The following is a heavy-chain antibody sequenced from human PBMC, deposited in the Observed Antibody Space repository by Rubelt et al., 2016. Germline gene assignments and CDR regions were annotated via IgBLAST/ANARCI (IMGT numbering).Heavy chain of an antibody. J-gene: IGHJ4*02. CDR3: ARARPGGRLVY. Sequence: QLQLQESGPGLVKPSQTLSLTCTVSGGSFSSGGYYWSWIRQHPGKGLEWIGYIFYSGSTYSNPSLKSRVTISVDTSKNQFSLKLSSVTAADTAVYYCARARPGGRLVYWGQGTLVTVSS. CDR2: IFYSGST. CDR1: GGSFSSGGYY. V-gene: IGHV4-31*03. D-gene: IGHD3-16*01.